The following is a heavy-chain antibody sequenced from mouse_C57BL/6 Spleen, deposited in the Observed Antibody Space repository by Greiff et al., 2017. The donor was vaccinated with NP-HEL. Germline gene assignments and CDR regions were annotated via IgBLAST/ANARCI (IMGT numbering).Heavy chain of an antibody. CDR3: ARQSGNGHFDV. CDR2: ISNGGGST. Sequence: EVHLVESGGGLVQPGGSLKLSCAASGFTFSDYYMYWVRQTPEKRLEWVAYISNGGGSTYYPDTVKGRFTISRDNAKNTLYLQMSRPKSEDTAMYYCARQSGNGHFDVWGTGTTVTVSS. J-gene: IGHJ1*03. CDR1: GFTFSDYY. D-gene: IGHD2-1*01. V-gene: IGHV5-12*01.